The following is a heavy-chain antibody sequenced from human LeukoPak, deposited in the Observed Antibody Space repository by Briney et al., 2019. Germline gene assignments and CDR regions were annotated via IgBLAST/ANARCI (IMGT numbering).Heavy chain of an antibody. D-gene: IGHD1-26*01. V-gene: IGHV3-30*04. CDR3: ARDPYSGNYGNYYYYYMDV. J-gene: IGHJ6*03. CDR2: ISYDGSNK. Sequence: GGSLRLSCAASGFIFSNFAMHWVRQAPGKGLEWVAVISYDGSNKYYADSVKGRFTISRDNAKNTLYLQMNSLGPEDTAVYYCARDPYSGNYGNYYYYYMDVWGKGTTVTISS. CDR1: GFIFSNFA.